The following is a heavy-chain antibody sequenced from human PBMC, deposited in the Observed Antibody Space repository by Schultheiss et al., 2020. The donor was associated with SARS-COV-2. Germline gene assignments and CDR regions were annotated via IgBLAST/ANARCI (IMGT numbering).Heavy chain of an antibody. Sequence: GGSLRLSCAASGFTFSSYAMSWVRQAPGKGLEWVSAISGSGGSTYYADSVKGRFTISRDNSKNTLYLQMNSMRAEDTAVYYCAKRVEPFRYFDYWGQGTLVTVSS. J-gene: IGHJ4*02. CDR2: ISGSGGST. CDR3: AKRVEPFRYFDY. CDR1: GFTFSSYA. V-gene: IGHV3-23*01. D-gene: IGHD1-26*01.